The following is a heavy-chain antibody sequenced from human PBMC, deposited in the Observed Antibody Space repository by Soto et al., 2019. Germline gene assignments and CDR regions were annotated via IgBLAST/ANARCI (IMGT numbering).Heavy chain of an antibody. J-gene: IGHJ4*02. V-gene: IGHV1-18*01. CDR1: GYTFTSYG. CDR3: ARESPPAEY. CDR2: ISAYNGNT. Sequence: QVQLVQSGAEVKKPGASVKVSCKASGYTFTSYGISWGRQAPGQGLEWMGWISAYNGNTNYAQKRQGRVTMTTDTPTRTAYMELTSLRPDAPAVYDCARESPPAEYWGKGTLVMVSS.